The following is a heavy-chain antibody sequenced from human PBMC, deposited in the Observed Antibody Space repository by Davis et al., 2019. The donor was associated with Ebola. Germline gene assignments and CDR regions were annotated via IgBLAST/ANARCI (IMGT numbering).Heavy chain of an antibody. CDR1: GFPFSMYS. CDR3: ARDLAYGGLFDP. J-gene: IGHJ5*02. V-gene: IGHV3-48*02. D-gene: IGHD4-23*01. CDR2: ISSGSNPI. Sequence: GGSLRLSCAASGFPFSMYSMNWVRQAPGKGPEWLSYISSGSNPIHYADSVKGRFTISRDDAKESLYLQMNSLTNEDTAMYYCARDLAYGGLFDPWGQGTLVIVSA.